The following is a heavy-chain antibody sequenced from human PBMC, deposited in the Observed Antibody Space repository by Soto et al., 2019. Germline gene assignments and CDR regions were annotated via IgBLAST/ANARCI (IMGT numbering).Heavy chain of an antibody. D-gene: IGHD4-17*01. J-gene: IGHJ6*03. Sequence: TSETLSLTCTVSGGSISSYYWSWIRQPPGKGLEWIGFIYYSGSTNYNPSLKSRVTISVDTSKNQFSLKLSSVTAADTAVFYCAREWSFGEVTTGNYYYMDVWGKGTTVTVSS. CDR1: GGSISSYY. CDR2: IYYSGST. V-gene: IGHV4-59*01. CDR3: AREWSFGEVTTGNYYYMDV.